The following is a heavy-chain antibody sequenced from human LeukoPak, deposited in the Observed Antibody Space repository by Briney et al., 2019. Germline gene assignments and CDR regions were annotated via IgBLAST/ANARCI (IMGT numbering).Heavy chain of an antibody. CDR3: ASTGDTYGMDV. V-gene: IGHV4-61*01. J-gene: IGHJ6*02. Sequence: SETLSPTCSVSGGSISSSSYYWSWIRQPPGKGLEWIGYIYYSGSTNYNPSLKSRVTISVDTSKNQFSLKLSSVTAADTAVYYCASTGDTYGMDVWGQGTTVTVSS. CDR2: IYYSGST. D-gene: IGHD3-10*01. CDR1: GGSISSSSYY.